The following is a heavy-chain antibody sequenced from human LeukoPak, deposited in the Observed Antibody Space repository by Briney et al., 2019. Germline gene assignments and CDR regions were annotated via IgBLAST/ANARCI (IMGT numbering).Heavy chain of an antibody. D-gene: IGHD3-22*01. CDR1: GGSISSYY. V-gene: IGHV4-59*01. CDR2: IYYSGST. J-gene: IGHJ5*02. CDR3: AREMYYYDSSGYLYNWFDP. Sequence: SETLSLTCTVSGGSISSYYWSWIRQPPGKGLEWIGYIYYSGSTNYNPSLKSRVTISVDTSKNQFSLKLSSVTAADTAVYYCAREMYYYDSSGYLYNWFDPWGQGTLVTVSS.